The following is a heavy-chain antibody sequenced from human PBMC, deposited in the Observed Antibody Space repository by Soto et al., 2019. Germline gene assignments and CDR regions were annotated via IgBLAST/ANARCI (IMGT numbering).Heavy chain of an antibody. CDR2: IYYSGST. CDR3: ASYCISTSCHDY. J-gene: IGHJ4*02. D-gene: IGHD2-2*01. CDR1: GGSISSYY. V-gene: IGHV4-30-4*01. Sequence: PSETLSLTCTVSGGSISSYYWSWIRQPPGKGLEWIGYIYYSGSTYYNPSLKSRVTISVDTSKNQFSLKLSSVTAADTAVYYCASYCISTSCHDYWGQGTLVTVSS.